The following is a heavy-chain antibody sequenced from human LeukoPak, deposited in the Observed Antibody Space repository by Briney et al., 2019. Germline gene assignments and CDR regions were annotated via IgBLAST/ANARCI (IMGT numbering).Heavy chain of an antibody. CDR1: GFTFSSYS. CDR2: INNRGSTI. V-gene: IGHV3-48*01. Sequence: GGSLRLSCAVSGFTFSSYSMNWVRQAPGKGLEWISYINNRGSTIYYADSVKGRFTISRDNAKNSLYLQMNSVRAEDTAVYYCARDAVTGYSSGWYKPFPFDYWGQGSLVTVSS. J-gene: IGHJ4*02. D-gene: IGHD6-19*01. CDR3: ARDAVTGYSSGWYKPFPFDY.